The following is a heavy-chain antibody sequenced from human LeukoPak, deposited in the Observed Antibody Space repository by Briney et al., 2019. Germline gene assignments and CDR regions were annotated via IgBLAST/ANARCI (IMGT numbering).Heavy chain of an antibody. CDR1: GYTLTELS. V-gene: IGHV1-24*01. CDR2: FDPEDGET. CDR3: QTAAYDILTGRNPNRFDP. J-gene: IGHJ5*02. Sequence: GASVKVSCKVSGYTLTELSMHWVRQAPGKGLEWMGGFDPEDGETIYAQKFQARVTMTEDTSTDTAYMELSSLRSEDTAVYFSQTAAYDILTGRNPNRFDPWGQGTLVTVSS. D-gene: IGHD3-9*01.